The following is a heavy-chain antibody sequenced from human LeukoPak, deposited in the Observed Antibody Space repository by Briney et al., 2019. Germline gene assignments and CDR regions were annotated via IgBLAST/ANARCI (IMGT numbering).Heavy chain of an antibody. J-gene: IGHJ4*02. CDR3: ASTERCSTTCPLGC. CDR2: INHSGST. CDR1: GGSISSRSDY. Sequence: PSETRSPTCTVSGGSISSRSDYWGWIRQPPGKGLEWIGEINHSGSTNYNPSLKSRVSISLDTSMKKFSLKLNSVTAADTAVYYCASTERCSTTCPLGCWGQAALVTVSS. V-gene: IGHV4-39*07. D-gene: IGHD2-2*01.